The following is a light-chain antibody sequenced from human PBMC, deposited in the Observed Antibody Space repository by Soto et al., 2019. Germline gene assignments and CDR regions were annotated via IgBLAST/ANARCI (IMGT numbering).Light chain of an antibody. V-gene: IGLV2-11*01. Sequence: QSVLTQPRSVSGSPGQSVTISCTGTSSDFGGYNYVSWYQHHPGKAPKLMIYDVSERPSGVPDRFSGSKSGNTASLTISGLQAEDEADYYCCSYAGTCYVFGTWTKVTVL. CDR1: SSDFGGYNY. CDR2: DVS. J-gene: IGLJ1*01. CDR3: CSYAGTCYV.